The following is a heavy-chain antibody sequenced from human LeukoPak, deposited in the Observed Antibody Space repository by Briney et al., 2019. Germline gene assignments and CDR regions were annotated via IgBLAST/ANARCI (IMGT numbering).Heavy chain of an antibody. CDR1: GFTFSSYS. CDR2: ISSSSSTI. V-gene: IGHV3-48*01. D-gene: IGHD4-23*01. Sequence: GGSLRLSCAASGFTFSSYSMNWVRQAPGKGLEWVSYISSSSSTIYYADSVKGRFTISRDNAKNSLYLQMNSLRAEDTAVYYCARRAGGYSHPYDYWGQGTLVTVSS. J-gene: IGHJ4*02. CDR3: ARRAGGYSHPYDY.